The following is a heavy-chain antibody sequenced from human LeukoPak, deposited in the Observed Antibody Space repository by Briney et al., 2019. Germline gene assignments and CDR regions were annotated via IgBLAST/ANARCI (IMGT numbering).Heavy chain of an antibody. Sequence: SVKVSCKASGGTFSSYAISWVRQAPGQGLEWMGRIIPIFGIANYARKFQGRVTITADKSTSTAYMELSSLRSEDTAVYYCARVLDGKDAFDIWGQGTMVTVSS. J-gene: IGHJ3*02. CDR3: ARVLDGKDAFDI. D-gene: IGHD1-26*01. CDR1: GGTFSSYA. V-gene: IGHV1-69*04. CDR2: IIPIFGIA.